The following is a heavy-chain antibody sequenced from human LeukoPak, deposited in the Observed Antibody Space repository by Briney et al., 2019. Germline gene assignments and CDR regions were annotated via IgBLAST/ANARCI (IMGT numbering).Heavy chain of an antibody. V-gene: IGHV4-61*05. CDR2: IYYSGST. CDR3: ARKHYGSGKEFDP. CDR1: GGSISSSSYY. D-gene: IGHD3-10*01. Sequence: SETLSLTCTVSGGSISSSSYYWGWIRQPPGKGLEWIGYIYYSGSTNYNPSLKSRVTISVDTSKNQFSLKLSSVTAADTAVYYCARKHYGSGKEFDPWGQGTLVTVSS. J-gene: IGHJ5*02.